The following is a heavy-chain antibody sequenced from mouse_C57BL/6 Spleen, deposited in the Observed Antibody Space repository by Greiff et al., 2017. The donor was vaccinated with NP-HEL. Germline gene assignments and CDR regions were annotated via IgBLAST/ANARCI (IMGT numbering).Heavy chain of an antibody. D-gene: IGHD1-1*01. CDR2: IHPNSGST. CDR3: ARSRLLRSSYWYFDV. V-gene: IGHV1-64*01. J-gene: IGHJ1*03. Sequence: QVQLQQPGAELVKPGASVKLSCKASGYTFTSYWMHWVKQRPGQGLEWIGMIHPNSGSTNYNEKFKSKATLTVDKSSSTAYMQLSSLTSEDSAVYYCARSRLLRSSYWYFDVWGTGTTVTVSS. CDR1: GYTFTSYW.